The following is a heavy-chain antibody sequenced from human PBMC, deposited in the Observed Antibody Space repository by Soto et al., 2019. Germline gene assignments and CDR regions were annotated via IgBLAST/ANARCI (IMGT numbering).Heavy chain of an antibody. CDR2: INHSGST. Sequence: SETLSLTCAVYGVSFSGYYWSWIRQPPGKGLEWIGEINHSGSTNYNPSLKSRVTISVDTSKNQFSLKLSSVTAADTAVYYCARLEGSGSSAPRYYYYGVDVWGQGTTVTVSS. CDR1: GVSFSGYY. CDR3: ARLEGSGSSAPRYYYYGVDV. J-gene: IGHJ6*02. D-gene: IGHD3-10*01. V-gene: IGHV4-34*01.